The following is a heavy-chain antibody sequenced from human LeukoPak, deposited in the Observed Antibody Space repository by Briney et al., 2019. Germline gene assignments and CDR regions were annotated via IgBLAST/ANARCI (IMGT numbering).Heavy chain of an antibody. Sequence: SETLSLTCTVSGGSTSSGRYYWSWIRQPAGKGLEWIGRIYTSGRTNYNPSLKSRVTISVDTSKNQISLKLSSVTAADTAVYYCARGGYCGGDCYFYYWGQGTLVTVSS. J-gene: IGHJ4*02. CDR3: ARGGYCGGDCYFYY. D-gene: IGHD2-21*02. V-gene: IGHV4-61*02. CDR1: GGSTSSGRYY. CDR2: IYTSGRT.